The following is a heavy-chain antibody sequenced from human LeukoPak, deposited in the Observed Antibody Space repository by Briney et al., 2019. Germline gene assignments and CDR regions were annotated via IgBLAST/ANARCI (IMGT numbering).Heavy chain of an antibody. CDR2: ISGGAGST. V-gene: IGHV3-23*01. J-gene: IGHJ3*02. D-gene: IGHD2-15*01. Sequence: PGGSLRLSCAASGFTFSNYAMTWVRQAPGKGLEWVSTISGGAGSTYYADSVEGRFTISRDNSNNTLYLQMNSLRAEDTAVYYCASLVVSDAFDIWGQGTMVTVSS. CDR1: GFTFSNYA. CDR3: ASLVVSDAFDI.